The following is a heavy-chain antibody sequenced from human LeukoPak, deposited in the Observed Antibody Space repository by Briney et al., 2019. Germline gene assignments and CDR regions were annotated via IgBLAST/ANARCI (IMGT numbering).Heavy chain of an antibody. D-gene: IGHD3-3*01. CDR3: ACRKYYDTWSDP. CDR1: GNSFTTYW. Sequence: GESLKISCKGFGNSFTTYWIGWVRQMPGKGLEWMGIIYPGDSDIRYSPSFQGQVTISADQSTGTAYLQWSSLKASGTAIYYCACRKYYDTWSDPWGQGTLVTVSS. V-gene: IGHV5-51*01. CDR2: IYPGDSDI. J-gene: IGHJ5*02.